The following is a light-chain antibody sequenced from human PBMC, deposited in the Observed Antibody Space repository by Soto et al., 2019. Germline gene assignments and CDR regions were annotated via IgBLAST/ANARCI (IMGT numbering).Light chain of an antibody. J-gene: IGKJ1*01. CDR1: QTIRSNY. CDR2: GAS. V-gene: IGKV3-20*01. Sequence: ETVLTQSPGTLSLSPGERATLSCRASQTIRSNYLAWYRQTPGQAPRLLISGASNRATGIADRFSGSGSGTYFTLIISRLEHEDIALYYCQQLGSSPLTFGQGTKVQI. CDR3: QQLGSSPLT.